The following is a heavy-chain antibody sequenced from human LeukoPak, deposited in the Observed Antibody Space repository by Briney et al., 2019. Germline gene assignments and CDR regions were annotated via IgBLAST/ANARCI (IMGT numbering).Heavy chain of an antibody. CDR3: ARDSSGWGLAV. J-gene: IGHJ6*02. CDR2: TGRAGDT. V-gene: IGHV3-13*04. D-gene: IGHD6-19*01. CDR1: GFTFNAYD. Sequence: GGSLRLSCAAAGFTFNAYDMHWVRQATGKGLEWVSYTGRAGDTYYAGSVKGRFTISREDATNSLFLQMNSLGVGDTAVYYCARDSSGWGLAVWGQGTTVTVSS.